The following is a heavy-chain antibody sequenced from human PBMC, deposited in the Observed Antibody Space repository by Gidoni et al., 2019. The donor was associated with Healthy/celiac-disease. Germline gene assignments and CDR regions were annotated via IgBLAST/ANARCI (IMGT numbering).Heavy chain of an antibody. CDR1: GFTVSSNY. J-gene: IGHJ3*02. Sequence: EVQLVESGGGLIQPGGSLRLYCAASGFTVSSNYMSWVRQAPGKGLEWCSVIYSGGSTYYADSVKGRFTISRDNSKNTLYLQMNSLRAEDTAVYYCASDKGYSYGSGAFDIWGQGTMVTVSS. CDR2: IYSGGST. D-gene: IGHD5-18*01. CDR3: ASDKGYSYGSGAFDI. V-gene: IGHV3-53*01.